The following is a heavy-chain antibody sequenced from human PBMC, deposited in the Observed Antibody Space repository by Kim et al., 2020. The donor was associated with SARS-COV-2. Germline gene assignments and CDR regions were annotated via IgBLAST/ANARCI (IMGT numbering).Heavy chain of an antibody. CDR1: GFTFSSYS. Sequence: GGSLRLSCAASGFTFSSYSMNWVRQAPGKGLEWVSSISSSSYIYYADSVKGRFTISRDNAKNSLYLQMNSLRAEDTAVYYCARGRGGWEDAFDIWGQGTMVTVSS. J-gene: IGHJ3*02. V-gene: IGHV3-21*01. CDR2: ISSSSYI. CDR3: ARGRGGWEDAFDI. D-gene: IGHD1-26*01.